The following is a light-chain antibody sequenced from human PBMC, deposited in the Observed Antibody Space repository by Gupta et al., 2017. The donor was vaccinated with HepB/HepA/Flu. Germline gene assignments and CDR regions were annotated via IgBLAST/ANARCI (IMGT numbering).Light chain of an antibody. J-gene: IGLJ2*01. V-gene: IGLV1-44*01. CDR2: YND. CDR1: SSNVGRNN. Sequence: QSVLTQSTSVSGTPGQRVTISCSGSSSNVGRNNVNWYQQLPGTAPNLLIFYNDGRPSGVPDRSSGSKSGTSASLVISGLQSEDEADYYCAAWDTSLNVVVFGGGTKLTVL. CDR3: AAWDTSLNVVV.